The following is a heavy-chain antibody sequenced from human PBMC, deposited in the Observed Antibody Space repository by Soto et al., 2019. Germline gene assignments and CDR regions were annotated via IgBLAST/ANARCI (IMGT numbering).Heavy chain of an antibody. Sequence: QVQLQESGPGLVKPSQTLSLTCTVSGGSISSGGYYWSWIRQHPGKGLEWIGYIYYSGSTCYNPSRKGRVTISVDTSKNQCAVKRSCVTAADTAVYYCARDPGDWGQGTLVTVSS. CDR2: IYYSGST. V-gene: IGHV4-31*03. CDR1: GGSISSGGYY. D-gene: IGHD3-10*01. J-gene: IGHJ4*02. CDR3: ARDPGD.